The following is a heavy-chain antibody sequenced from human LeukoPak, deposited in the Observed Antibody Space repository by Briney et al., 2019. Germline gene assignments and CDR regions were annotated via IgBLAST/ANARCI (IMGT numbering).Heavy chain of an antibody. D-gene: IGHD3-22*01. CDR3: ARAPKPNDSSGYYFDY. CDR1: GYTFTSYV. V-gene: IGHV1-18*01. CDR2: ISAYNGNT. Sequence: GASVKVSCKASGYTFTSYVISWVRQAPGQGREWMGWISAYNGNTNYAQKLQGRVTMTTDTSTSTAYMELRRLRSHDTVVYYCARAPKPNDSSGYYFDYWGQGTLVTVSS. J-gene: IGHJ4*02.